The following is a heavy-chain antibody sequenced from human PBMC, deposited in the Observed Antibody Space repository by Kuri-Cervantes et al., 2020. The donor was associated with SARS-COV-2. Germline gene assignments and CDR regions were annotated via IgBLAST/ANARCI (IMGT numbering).Heavy chain of an antibody. V-gene: IGHV4-59*01. D-gene: IGHD2-15*01. CDR1: GGSISSYY. CDR2: IYYSGST. Sequence: SETLSLTCTVSGGSISSYYWSWIRQPPGEGLEWIGYIYYSGSTNYNPSLKSRVTISVDTSKNQFSLKLSSVTAADTAVYYCARGPSRGCSGGSCYWFYFDYWGQGTLVTVSS. J-gene: IGHJ4*02. CDR3: ARGPSRGCSGGSCYWFYFDY.